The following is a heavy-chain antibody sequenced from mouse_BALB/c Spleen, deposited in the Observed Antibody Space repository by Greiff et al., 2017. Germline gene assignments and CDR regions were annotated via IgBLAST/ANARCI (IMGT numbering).Heavy chain of an antibody. CDR2: IDPETGGT. CDR3: TRDSYYFDY. Sequence: VQLVESGAELVRPGASVTLSCKASGYTFTDYEMHWVKQTPVHGLEWIGAIDPETGGTAYNQKFKGKATLTADKSSSTAYMELRSLTSEDSAVYYCTRDSYYFDYWGQGTTLTVSS. V-gene: IGHV1-15*01. J-gene: IGHJ2*01. CDR1: GYTFTDYE.